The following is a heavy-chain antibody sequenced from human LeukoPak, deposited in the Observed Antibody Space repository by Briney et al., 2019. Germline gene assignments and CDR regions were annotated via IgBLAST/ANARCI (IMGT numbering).Heavy chain of an antibody. J-gene: IGHJ4*02. CDR3: AKGIGYSYGADY. CDR2: ISGSGVGT. D-gene: IGHD5-18*01. V-gene: IGHV3-23*01. CDR1: GXSFSTYA. Sequence: GGSLRLSCAASGXSFSTYAMSWVRQAPGKGLEWVSAISGSGVGTYYADSLKGRFTISRDNSKNTLYLQMNSLRAVDTAVYYCAKGIGYSYGADYWGQGTLVTVSS.